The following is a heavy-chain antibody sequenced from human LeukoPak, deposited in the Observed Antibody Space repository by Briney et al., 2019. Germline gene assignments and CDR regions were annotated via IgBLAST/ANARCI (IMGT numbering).Heavy chain of an antibody. Sequence: GGSLRLSCAASGFTLSSYAMSWVRQAPGKGLEWVSAISDTGNTYHADSVKGRFTISRDSSKNTLFLQMNRLRPEDAAVYYCAKGGVVHAFDIWGQGTMVTVSS. V-gene: IGHV3-23*01. CDR1: GFTLSSYA. D-gene: IGHD2-15*01. J-gene: IGHJ3*02. CDR3: AKGGVVHAFDI. CDR2: ISDTGNT.